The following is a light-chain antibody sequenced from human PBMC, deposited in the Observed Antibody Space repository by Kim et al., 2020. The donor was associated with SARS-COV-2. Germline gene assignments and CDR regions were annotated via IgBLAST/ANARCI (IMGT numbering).Light chain of an antibody. CDR2: GNS. CDR3: QSYDSSLSGSV. CDR1: ISNIGAGYD. Sequence: KVTISCTWSISNIGAGYDVHWYQQLPGTAPKLLIYGNSNRPSGVPDRFSGSKSGTSASLAITGLQAEDEADYYCQSYDSSLSGSVFGGGTQLTVL. J-gene: IGLJ2*01. V-gene: IGLV1-40*01.